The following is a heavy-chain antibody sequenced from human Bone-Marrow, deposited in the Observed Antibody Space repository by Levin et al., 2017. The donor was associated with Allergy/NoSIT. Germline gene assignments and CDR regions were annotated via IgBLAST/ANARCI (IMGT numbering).Heavy chain of an antibody. D-gene: IGHD3-3*01. V-gene: IGHV3-15*01. Sequence: GGSLRLSCAASGFTFSNAWMSWVRQAPGKGLEWVGRIKSKTDGGTTDYAAPVKGRFTISRDDSKNTLYLQMNSLKTEDTAVYYCTTALIWSGYRDAFDIWGQGTMVTVSS. CDR2: IKSKTDGGTT. CDR1: GFTFSNAW. CDR3: TTALIWSGYRDAFDI. J-gene: IGHJ3*02.